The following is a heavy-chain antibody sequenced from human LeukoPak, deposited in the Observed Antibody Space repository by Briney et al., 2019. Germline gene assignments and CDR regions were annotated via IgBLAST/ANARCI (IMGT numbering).Heavy chain of an antibody. CDR2: IYYSGST. J-gene: IGHJ4*02. CDR3: ARGGDYGDYVFHY. V-gene: IGHV4-39*07. D-gene: IGHD4-17*01. CDR1: GGSISSSSYY. Sequence: SETLSLTCTVSGGSISSSSYYWGWIRQPPGKGLEWIGSIYYSGSTNYNPSLKSRVTISVDTSKNQFSLKLYSVTAADTAVYYCARGGDYGDYVFHYWGQGTLVTVSS.